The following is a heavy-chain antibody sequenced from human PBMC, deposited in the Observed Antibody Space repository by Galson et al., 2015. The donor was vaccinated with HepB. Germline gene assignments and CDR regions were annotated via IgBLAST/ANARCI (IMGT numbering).Heavy chain of an antibody. Sequence: SLRLSCAASGFTFSSYAMSWVRQAPGKGLEWVSAISGSGGSTYYADSVKGRFTISGDNSKNTLYLQMNSLRAEDTAVYYCAKDPGYSSSWYPWFDPWGQGTLVTVSS. V-gene: IGHV3-23*01. D-gene: IGHD6-13*01. CDR1: GFTFSSYA. CDR3: AKDPGYSSSWYPWFDP. J-gene: IGHJ5*02. CDR2: ISGSGGST.